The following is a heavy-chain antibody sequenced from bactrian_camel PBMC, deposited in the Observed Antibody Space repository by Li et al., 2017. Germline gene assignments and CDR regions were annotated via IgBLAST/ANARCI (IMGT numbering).Heavy chain of an antibody. Sequence: HVQLVESGGDSVQAGGSLRLSCAVSGYAVSYTEYCMGWFRQVPGEEREVVANIASDGTTTYADSVKGRFAIPRDASIPTLYLQMNSLKPEDTAMYYCVADTYWRCSGWISRPAMKYKYWGQRTQVTVS. J-gene: IGHJ4*01. CDR2: IASDGTT. CDR1: GYAVSYTE. V-gene: IGHV3S53*01. CDR3: VADTYWRCSGWISRPAMKYKY. D-gene: IGHD1*01.